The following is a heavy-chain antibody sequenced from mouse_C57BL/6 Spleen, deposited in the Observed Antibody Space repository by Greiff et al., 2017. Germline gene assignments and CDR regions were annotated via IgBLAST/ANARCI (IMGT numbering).Heavy chain of an antibody. CDR2: IDPSDSYT. CDR3: ARDSYYMNDGTFAY. Sequence: QVQLQQPGAELVMPGASVTLSCTASGYTFTSYWMHWVKQTPGQGLVWIGEIDPSDSYTNYNEKFMGKSTLTVDKSTCTAYMQLSSLTSEDSAVDDCARDSYYMNDGTFAYWGQGSQDTVSA. CDR1: GYTFTSYW. V-gene: IGHV1-69*01. D-gene: IGHD2-14*01. J-gene: IGHJ3*01.